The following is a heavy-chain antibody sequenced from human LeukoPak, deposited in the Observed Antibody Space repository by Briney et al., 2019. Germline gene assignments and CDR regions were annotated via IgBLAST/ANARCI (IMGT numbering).Heavy chain of an antibody. D-gene: IGHD6-19*01. J-gene: IGHJ4*02. CDR1: GGSFSGYY. CDR2: INHSGST. CDR3: ARHRGSGWYFDY. V-gene: IGHV4-34*01. Sequence: SETLSLTCAVYGGSFSGYYWSWIRQPPGKGLEWIGEINHSGSTNYNPSLKSRVTISVDTSKNQFSLKLSSVTAADTAVYYCARHRGSGWYFDYWGQGTLVTVSS.